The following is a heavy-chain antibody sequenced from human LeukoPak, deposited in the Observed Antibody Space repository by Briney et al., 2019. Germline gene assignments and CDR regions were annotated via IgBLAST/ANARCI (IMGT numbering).Heavy chain of an antibody. V-gene: IGHV3-21*01. CDR3: AREYGPGSYYNFAY. CDR1: GFTFSSYS. Sequence: GGSLRLSCAASGFTFSSYSMNWVRQAPGKGLEWVSSISCSSSYIYYADSVKGRFTISRDNAKDSLYLQMNSLRAEDTAVYYCAREYGPGSYYNFAYWGQGTLVTVSS. CDR2: ISCSSSYI. D-gene: IGHD3-10*01. J-gene: IGHJ4*02.